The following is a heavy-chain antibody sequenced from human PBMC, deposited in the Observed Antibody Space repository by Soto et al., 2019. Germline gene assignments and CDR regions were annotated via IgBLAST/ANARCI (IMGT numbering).Heavy chain of an antibody. CDR2: RYWDDDK. Sequence: QVTLKESGPTLVKPTQTLTLTCTVSGLSLRTTGVGVGWVRQPPGKALEWLALRYWDDDKRYSPSLRSRLTIAKDISKKQVVLTMTNIDTVDTATYYCVQSRCGGDCLEIYSSHAYNGLDVWGQGTTVTVSS. CDR3: VQSRCGGDCLEIYSSHAYNGLDV. D-gene: IGHD2-21*02. V-gene: IGHV2-5*02. J-gene: IGHJ6*02. CDR1: GLSLRTTGVG.